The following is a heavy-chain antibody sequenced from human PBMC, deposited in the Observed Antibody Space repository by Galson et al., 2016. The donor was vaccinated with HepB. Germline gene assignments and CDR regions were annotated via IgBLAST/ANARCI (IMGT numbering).Heavy chain of an antibody. V-gene: IGHV3-48*01. Sequence: SLRLSCAASGFTFSTYSMNWVRQAPGKGLEWVSYISSSSSAIYYADSVKGRFTISRDNAKNSLYLQMNSLRAEDTAVYYCASSYSSSLDYWGQGTLVTVSS. CDR3: ASSYSSSLDY. D-gene: IGHD6-6*01. CDR2: ISSSSSAI. CDR1: GFTFSTYS. J-gene: IGHJ4*02.